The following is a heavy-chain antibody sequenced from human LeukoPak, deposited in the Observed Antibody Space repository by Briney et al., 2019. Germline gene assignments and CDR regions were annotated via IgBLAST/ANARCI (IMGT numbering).Heavy chain of an antibody. Sequence: PSETLSLTCTVSRGSVSGHYWDWIRQPPGKGLEWIGYIYASGSANYHPSLKSRVTISLDTSKNHVSLRLTSVTAEDTAVYYCAREAPGGSGWTYFDYWSRGSLVTVSS. J-gene: IGHJ4*02. CDR1: RGSVSGHY. CDR3: AREAPGGSGWTYFDY. V-gene: IGHV4-59*02. D-gene: IGHD6-19*01. CDR2: IYASGSA.